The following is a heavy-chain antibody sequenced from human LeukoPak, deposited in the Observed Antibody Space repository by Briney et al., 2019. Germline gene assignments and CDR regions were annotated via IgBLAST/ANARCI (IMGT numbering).Heavy chain of an antibody. CDR1: GFTFSSYW. V-gene: IGHV3-7*01. CDR2: IKQDGSEK. CDR3: ARDFAHSDFWSGKYYFDY. J-gene: IGHJ4*02. D-gene: IGHD3-3*01. Sequence: GGSLRLSCAASGFTFSSYWMSWVRQAPGKGLEWVANIKQDGSEKYYVDSVKGRFTISRDNAKNSLYLQMNSLRVEDTAVYYCARDFAHSDFWSGKYYFDYWGQGTLVTVSS.